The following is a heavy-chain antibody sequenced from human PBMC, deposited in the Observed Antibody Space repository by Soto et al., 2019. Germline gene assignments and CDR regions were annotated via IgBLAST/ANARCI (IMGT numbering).Heavy chain of an antibody. CDR3: AKDINKNSSSLRGRYFDY. V-gene: IGHV3-23*01. J-gene: IGHJ4*02. Sequence: EVQLLESGGGLVQRGGSLRLSCAASGFPFSSYVMSWVRQAPGKGLEWVSGISGGGSNTFYADSVKGRFTISRDNSKNSLTLQMYSLGLEDTVAYYCAKDINKNSSSLRGRYFDYWGQGTGVTVSS. CDR2: ISGGGSNT. CDR1: GFPFSSYV. D-gene: IGHD2-2*01.